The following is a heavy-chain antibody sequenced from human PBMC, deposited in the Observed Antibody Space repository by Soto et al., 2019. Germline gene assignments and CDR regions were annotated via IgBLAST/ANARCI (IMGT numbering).Heavy chain of an antibody. J-gene: IGHJ4*02. V-gene: IGHV1-2*02. D-gene: IGHD2-2*01. CDR1: GYTFTGYY. CDR2: INPNSGGT. Sequence: QVQLVQSGAEVKKPGASVKVSCKASGYTFTGYYMYWVRQAPGQGLEWMGWINPNSGGTNYSQKFQGRVTMTRDTSISTAYMELSRLKSDDTAVYYCARELAVLIPAAPPGIDYWGQGTLVTVSS. CDR3: ARELAVLIPAAPPGIDY.